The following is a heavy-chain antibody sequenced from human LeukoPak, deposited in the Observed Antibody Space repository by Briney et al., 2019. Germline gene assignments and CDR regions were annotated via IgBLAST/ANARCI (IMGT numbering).Heavy chain of an antibody. V-gene: IGHV3-7*01. CDR3: ARSQPSVRRFDY. D-gene: IGHD2-2*01. CDR2: IKRDGSEK. J-gene: IGHJ4*02. CDR1: GFIFSSSL. Sequence: GGSLRLSCAASGFIFSSSLMTWVRQAPGKGLEWVANIKRDGSEKYCVDSVKGRFTISRDNAKNSLYLQMNSLNAEDTAVYYCARSQPSVRRFDYWGQGTLVTVSS.